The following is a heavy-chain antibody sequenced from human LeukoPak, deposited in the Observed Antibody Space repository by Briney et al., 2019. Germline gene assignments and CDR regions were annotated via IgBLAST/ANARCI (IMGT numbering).Heavy chain of an antibody. CDR1: GFTFSSYA. V-gene: IGHV3-30*04. CDR3: ARNPGYCSGGSCYPNYYYYYMDV. CDR2: ISYDGSNK. D-gene: IGHD2-15*01. J-gene: IGHJ6*03. Sequence: GGSLRLSCAASGFTFSSYAMHWVRQAPGKGLEWVAVISYDGSNKYYADSVKGRFTISRDNSKNTLYLQMNSLRAEDTAVYYCARNPGYCSGGSCYPNYYYYYMDVWGKGTTVTVS.